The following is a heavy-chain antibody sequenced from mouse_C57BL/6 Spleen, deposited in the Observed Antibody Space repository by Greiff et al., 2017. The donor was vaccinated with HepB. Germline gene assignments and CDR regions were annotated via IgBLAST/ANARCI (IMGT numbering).Heavy chain of an antibody. D-gene: IGHD3-2*02. Sequence: QVQLQQPGAELVMPGASVKLSCKASGYTFTSYWMHWVKQRPGQGLEWIGEIDPSDSYTNYNQKFKGKSTLTVDKSSSTAYMQLSSLTSEDSAVYYCARDSSGYEERYAMDYWGQGTSVTVSS. CDR3: ARDSSGYEERYAMDY. CDR1: GYTFTSYW. J-gene: IGHJ4*01. CDR2: IDPSDSYT. V-gene: IGHV1-69*01.